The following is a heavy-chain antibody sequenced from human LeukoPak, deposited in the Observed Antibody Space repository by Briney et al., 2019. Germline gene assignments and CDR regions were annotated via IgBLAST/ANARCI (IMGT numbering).Heavy chain of an antibody. CDR3: AKQVYSYGYWGTRWFDP. CDR2: IIPIFGTA. Sequence: LVKVSCKASGGTFSSYAISWVRQAPGQGLEWMGGIIPIFGTANYAQKFQGRVTITADESTSTAYMELSSLRSEDTAVYYCAKQVYSYGYWGTRWFDPWGQGTLVTVSP. J-gene: IGHJ5*02. D-gene: IGHD5-18*01. V-gene: IGHV1-69*13. CDR1: GGTFSSYA.